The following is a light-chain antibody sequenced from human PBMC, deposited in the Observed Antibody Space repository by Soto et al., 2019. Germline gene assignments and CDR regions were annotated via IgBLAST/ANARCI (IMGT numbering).Light chain of an antibody. V-gene: IGLV4-69*01. CDR2: VNNDGSH. J-gene: IGLJ3*02. CDR3: QTWGAGMRV. CDR1: SGHSSNA. Sequence: QSVLTQSPSASASLGASVKLTCTLSSGHSSNAIARHQQQPEKGPRYLMRVNNDGSHNKGDGIPDRFSGSSSGPERYLTISSLQSEDEADYYCQTWGAGMRVFGGGTKVTVL.